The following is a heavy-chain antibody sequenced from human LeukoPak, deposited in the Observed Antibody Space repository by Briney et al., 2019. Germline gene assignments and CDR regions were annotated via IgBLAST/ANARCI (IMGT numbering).Heavy chain of an antibody. Sequence: GASVKVSCKASGYTFTNYAIHWVRQAPGQRIEWMGWINAGNGNTKYSQKFQGRVTFTRDTSASTAYMELSSLSSEDTAVYYCARHNDRTRGAFDIWGQGTMVTVSS. J-gene: IGHJ3*02. V-gene: IGHV1-3*01. CDR1: GYTFTNYA. CDR2: INAGNGNT. CDR3: ARHNDRTRGAFDI. D-gene: IGHD1-1*01.